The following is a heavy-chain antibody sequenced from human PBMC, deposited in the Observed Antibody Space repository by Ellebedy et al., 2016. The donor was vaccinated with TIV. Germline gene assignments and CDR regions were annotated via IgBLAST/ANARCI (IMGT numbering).Heavy chain of an antibody. CDR3: ANQYYDFLTADSGVDV. J-gene: IGHJ6*04. V-gene: IGHV4-38-2*02. D-gene: IGHD3-9*01. Sequence: GSLRLSCTVSGYSISSGYYWGWIRQPPGRGLEWIGSIHHSGSTYYNPSLKSRVSMSLDTSKNQFSLKLSSVTAADTAVYYCANQYYDFLTADSGVDVWGKGTTVTVSS. CDR2: IHHSGST. CDR1: GYSISSGYY.